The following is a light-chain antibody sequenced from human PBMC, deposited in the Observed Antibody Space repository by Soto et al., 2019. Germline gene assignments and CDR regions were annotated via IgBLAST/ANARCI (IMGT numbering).Light chain of an antibody. CDR3: QQYNNWPPNT. J-gene: IGKJ5*01. CDR1: QRVSSN. Sequence: EIVMTQSPATLSVSPGERATLSCRASQRVSSNLAWYQQKPGQAPRLLIYGASTRATGIPARFSGSGSGTEFTLTISSLQSEDFAVYYCQQYNNWPPNTFGQGTRWRL. CDR2: GAS. V-gene: IGKV3-15*01.